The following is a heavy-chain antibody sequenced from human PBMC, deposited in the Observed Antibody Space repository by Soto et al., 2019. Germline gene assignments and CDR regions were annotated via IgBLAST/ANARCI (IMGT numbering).Heavy chain of an antibody. CDR3: AKYISAVTTALDAFDI. Sequence: EVQLLESGGGLVQPGGSLRLSCAASGFTFSSYAMSWVRQAPGKGLAWVSAISVSGGSTYYADSVKGRFTISRDNSKHALDLQLNSLRAEDTAVYYCAKYISAVTTALDAFDIWGQGTMVTVSS. J-gene: IGHJ3*02. CDR1: GFTFSSYA. V-gene: IGHV3-23*01. D-gene: IGHD4-17*01. CDR2: ISVSGGST.